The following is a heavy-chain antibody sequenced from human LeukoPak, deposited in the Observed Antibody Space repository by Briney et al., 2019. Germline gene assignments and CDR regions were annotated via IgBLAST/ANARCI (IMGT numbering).Heavy chain of an antibody. CDR1: GYTFTGYY. CDR3: ACVRGFGAPHYGMDV. CDR2: INPNSGGT. D-gene: IGHD3-10*01. Sequence: ASVKVSCKASGYTFTGYYMHWVRQAPGQGLEWMGWINPNSGGTNYAQKFQGWVTMTRDTSISTAYMELSRLRSDDTAVYYCACVRGFGAPHYGMDVWGKGTTVTVSS. V-gene: IGHV1-2*04. J-gene: IGHJ6*04.